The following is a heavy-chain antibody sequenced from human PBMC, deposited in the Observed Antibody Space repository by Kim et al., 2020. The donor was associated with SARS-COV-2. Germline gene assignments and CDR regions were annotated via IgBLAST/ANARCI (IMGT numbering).Heavy chain of an antibody. CDR2: ISSSGSTI. CDR1: GFTFSSYE. D-gene: IGHD2-21*01. CDR3: ARDRPGLFVSPLLDY. V-gene: IGHV3-48*03. Sequence: GGSLRLSCAASGFTFSSYEMNWVRQAPGKGLEWVSYISSSGSTIYYADSVKSRFTISRDNAKNSLYLQMNSLRAEDTAVYYCARDRPGLFVSPLLDYWGQGTLVTVSS. J-gene: IGHJ4*02.